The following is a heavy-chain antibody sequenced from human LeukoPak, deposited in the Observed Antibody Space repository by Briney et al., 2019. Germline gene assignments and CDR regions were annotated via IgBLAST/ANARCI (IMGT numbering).Heavy chain of an antibody. D-gene: IGHD5-12*01. CDR2: IYSSGDT. CDR1: GFTFSTVW. J-gene: IGHJ4*02. CDR3: ARASGYSGYDPFDY. V-gene: IGHV3-53*01. Sequence: GGSLRLSCAASGFTFSTVWLSWIRQAPGKGLEWVSVIYSSGDTYYADSVKGRFTISRDNSKNTLYLQMNTLRAEDTAVYYCARASGYSGYDPFDYWGQGTLVTVSS.